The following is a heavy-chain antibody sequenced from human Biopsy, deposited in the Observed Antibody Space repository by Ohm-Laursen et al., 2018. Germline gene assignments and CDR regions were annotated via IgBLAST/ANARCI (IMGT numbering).Heavy chain of an antibody. Sequence: ASVKVSCEASGGTFIDYAISWVRQAPGQGLEWMGGIIPMFGTANYAQMFQGRVTISADESTSTSYMELSSLTTEDTAIYYCARGPHSGSHSCFDYWGRGTLVTVSS. V-gene: IGHV1-69*13. J-gene: IGHJ4*02. CDR1: GGTFIDYA. CDR3: ARGPHSGSHSCFDY. D-gene: IGHD1-26*01. CDR2: IIPMFGTA.